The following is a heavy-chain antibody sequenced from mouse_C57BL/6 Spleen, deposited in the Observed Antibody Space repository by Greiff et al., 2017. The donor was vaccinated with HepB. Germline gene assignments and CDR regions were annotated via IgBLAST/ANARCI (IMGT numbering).Heavy chain of an antibody. V-gene: IGHV1-81*01. Sequence: QVQLKQSGAELARPGASVKLSCKASGYTFTSYGISWVKQRTGQGLEWIGEIYPRSGNTYYNEKFKGKATLTADKSSSTAYMELRSLTSEDSAVYFCARTFYGYDRGYAMDYWGQGTSVTVSS. CDR2: IYPRSGNT. CDR3: ARTFYGYDRGYAMDY. J-gene: IGHJ4*01. D-gene: IGHD2-2*01. CDR1: GYTFTSYG.